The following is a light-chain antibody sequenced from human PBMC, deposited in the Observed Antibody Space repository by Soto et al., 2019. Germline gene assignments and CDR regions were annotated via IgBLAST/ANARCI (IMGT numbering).Light chain of an antibody. J-gene: IGKJ1*01. V-gene: IGKV1-5*03. CDR3: QYYNNYCWT. Sequence: DIQLTESPSTLSASVGDRVTITCRASQSISSWLAWYQQKPGKAPKFLIYKTSNLESGVPSRFSGSGSGTEFTHTISSLQPDDFATYYCQYYNNYCWTFGQGPKVEIK. CDR1: QSISSW. CDR2: KTS.